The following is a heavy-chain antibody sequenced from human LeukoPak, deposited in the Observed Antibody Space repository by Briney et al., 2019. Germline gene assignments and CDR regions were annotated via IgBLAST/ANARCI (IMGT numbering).Heavy chain of an antibody. Sequence: ASVKVSCKASGYSFTSYDINWVRQATGQGLEWMGWMNPNSGNTGYAQKFQGRVTMTRNTSITTPYMELSSLRSEDTAVYYCARANYGSGSYHPYYYYMDVWGKGTTVTVSS. D-gene: IGHD3-10*01. CDR1: GYSFTSYD. V-gene: IGHV1-8*01. CDR3: ARANYGSGSYHPYYYYMDV. CDR2: MNPNSGNT. J-gene: IGHJ6*03.